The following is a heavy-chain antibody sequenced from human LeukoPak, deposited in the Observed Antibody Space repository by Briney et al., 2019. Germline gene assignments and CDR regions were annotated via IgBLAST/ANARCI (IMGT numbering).Heavy chain of an antibody. CDR2: IIPIFGTA. J-gene: IGHJ1*01. Sequence: ASVKVSCKASGGTFSSYAISWVRQAPGQGVEWMGGIIPIFGTANYAQKFQGRVTITTDESTSTAYMELSSLRSEDTAVYYCASGPSSGYYYEYFQHWGQGTLVTVSS. V-gene: IGHV1-69*05. D-gene: IGHD3-22*01. CDR3: ASGPSSGYYYEYFQH. CDR1: GGTFSSYA.